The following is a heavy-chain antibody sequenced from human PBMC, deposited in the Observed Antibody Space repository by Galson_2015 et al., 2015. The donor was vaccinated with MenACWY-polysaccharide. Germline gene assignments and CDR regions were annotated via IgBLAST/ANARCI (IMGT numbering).Heavy chain of an antibody. J-gene: IGHJ4*02. CDR2: ISAGTMT. D-gene: IGHD4-23*01. CDR3: ATDVKTTVLRGVEF. CDR1: GFTFGHYA. Sequence: SLRLSCAASGFTFGHYAMSWVRQAPGKGLEWVSTISAGTMTYYADSVKGRFATSRDNSKNTLYLQMNSLRAEDTAVYYCATDVKTTVLRGVEFWGQGSLVTVSS. V-gene: IGHV3-23*01.